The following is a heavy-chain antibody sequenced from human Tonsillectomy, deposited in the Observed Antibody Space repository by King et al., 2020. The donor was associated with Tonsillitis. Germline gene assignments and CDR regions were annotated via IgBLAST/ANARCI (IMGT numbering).Heavy chain of an antibody. CDR2: IIPILGMP. CDR1: GGTFSSYA. J-gene: IGHJ2*01. CDR3: ARRRVGFINNWCFDL. Sequence: QLVQSGAEVKKPGSSVKVSCKASGGTFSSYAISWVRQAPGQGLEWMGRIIPILGMPNYAQKFQGRVTITADKSTSTAYMELSSLRSEDTAVYYCARRRVGFINNWCFDLWGRGTLVTVSS. V-gene: IGHV1-69*09. D-gene: IGHD3-10*01.